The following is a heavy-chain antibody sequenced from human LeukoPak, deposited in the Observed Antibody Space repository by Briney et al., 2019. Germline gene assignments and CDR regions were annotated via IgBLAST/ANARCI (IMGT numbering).Heavy chain of an antibody. CDR3: AREYVEWSNYYYYGMDV. V-gene: IGHV3-7*01. J-gene: IGHJ6*02. CDR2: IKQDGSEK. D-gene: IGHD3-3*01. CDR1: GFTFSSYW. Sequence: GGSLRLSCAASGFTFSSYWMSWVRRAPGKGLEWVANIKQDGSEKYYVDSVKGRFTISRDNAKNSLYLQMNSLRAEDTAVYYCAREYVEWSNYYYYGMDVWGQGTTVTVSS.